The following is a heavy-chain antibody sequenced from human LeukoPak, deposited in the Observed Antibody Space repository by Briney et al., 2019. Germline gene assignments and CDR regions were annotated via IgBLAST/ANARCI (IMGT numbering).Heavy chain of an antibody. CDR1: GYTFTSYA. CDR2: INAGNGNT. CDR3: ARESITMVRGVTNPFRY. J-gene: IGHJ4*02. V-gene: IGHV1-3*01. Sequence: ASVKVSCKASGYTFTSYAMHWVRQAPGRRLEWMGWINAGNGNTKYSQKFQGRVTITRDTSASTAYMELSSLRSEDTAVYYRARESITMVRGVTNPFRYWGQGTLVTVSS. D-gene: IGHD3-10*01.